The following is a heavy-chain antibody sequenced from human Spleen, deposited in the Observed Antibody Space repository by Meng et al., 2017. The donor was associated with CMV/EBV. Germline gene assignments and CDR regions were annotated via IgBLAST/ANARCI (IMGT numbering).Heavy chain of an antibody. J-gene: IGHJ2*01. D-gene: IGHD1-26*01. Sequence: GESLKISCAASGFTFSTYGMHWVRQAPGRGLEWVAFIGYDGNTIYYGDSAKGRFTISRDNSENTLSLQMNGLRGDDTAVYHCAKDRAGSYALDWCFDLWGRGTLVTVSS. CDR3: AKDRAGSYALDWCFDL. CDR2: IGYDGNTI. CDR1: GFTFSTYG. V-gene: IGHV3-30*02.